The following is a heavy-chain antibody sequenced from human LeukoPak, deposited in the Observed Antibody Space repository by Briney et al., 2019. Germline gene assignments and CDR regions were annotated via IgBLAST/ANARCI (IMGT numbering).Heavy chain of an antibody. CDR3: AKDRDFDY. J-gene: IGHJ4*02. CDR2: ISYDGSNK. V-gene: IGHV3-30*18. Sequence: GGSLRLSCAASGFTFSSYGMHWVRQAPGKGLEWVAVISYDGSNKYYADSVKGRFTISRDNSKNTLYLQMNSLRAEDTAVYYCAKDRDFDYWGQGTLATVSS. CDR1: GFTFSSYG.